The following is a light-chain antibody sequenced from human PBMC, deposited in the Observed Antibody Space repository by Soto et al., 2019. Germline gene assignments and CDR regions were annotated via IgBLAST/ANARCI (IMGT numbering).Light chain of an antibody. Sequence: DIQMTQSPSTLSASVGDRVTITCRASQGISSWLAWYQQKPGKAPKVLIYDASSLESGVPSRFSGSGSGTEFTLTISSLQPDDFATYYCQQYNNYPLTFGQGTKVDIK. CDR3: QQYNNYPLT. V-gene: IGKV1-5*01. CDR2: DAS. CDR1: QGISSW. J-gene: IGKJ1*01.